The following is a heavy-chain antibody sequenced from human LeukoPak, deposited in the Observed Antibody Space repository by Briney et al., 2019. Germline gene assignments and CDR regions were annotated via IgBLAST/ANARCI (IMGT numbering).Heavy chain of an antibody. Sequence: SGGSLRLSCAASGFTFSSYEMNWARQAPGKGLEWVSYISSSDSTIYYADFVKGRFTISRDNAKNSLYLQMNSLTAEDTAIYYCARDSGISWYYFDYWGQGTLVTVSS. CDR3: ARDSGISWYYFDY. V-gene: IGHV3-48*03. CDR2: ISSSDSTI. J-gene: IGHJ4*02. D-gene: IGHD6-13*01. CDR1: GFTFSSYE.